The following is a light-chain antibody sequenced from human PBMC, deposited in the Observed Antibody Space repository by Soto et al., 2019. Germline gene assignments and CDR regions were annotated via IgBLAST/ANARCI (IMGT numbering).Light chain of an antibody. CDR3: SSYTSSTTRV. CDR1: SSDVGGFNY. Sequence: QSVRTQPASVSGSPGQSITISCTGTSSDVGGFNYVSWYQQYPGKAPKLMIYSVSNRPSGVSNRFSGSKSGNTASLTISGLQAEDEADYYCSSYTSSTTRVFGGGTKLTVL. J-gene: IGLJ3*02. V-gene: IGLV2-14*01. CDR2: SVS.